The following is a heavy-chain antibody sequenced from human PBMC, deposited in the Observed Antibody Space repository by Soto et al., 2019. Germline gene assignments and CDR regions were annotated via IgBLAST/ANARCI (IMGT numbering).Heavy chain of an antibody. CDR2: VYYTGST. J-gene: IGHJ4*02. CDR3: ARSVAVPGAHIDY. Sequence: PSETLSLTYTVSGGYISSYYWNWIRQPPGKGLEWIGYVYYTGSTNYSPSLRSRVSISVDTSKNEFSLRLSSVTAADTAVYFCARSVAVPGAHIDYWGQGTQVTVSS. V-gene: IGHV4-59*01. CDR1: GGYISSYY. D-gene: IGHD6-19*01.